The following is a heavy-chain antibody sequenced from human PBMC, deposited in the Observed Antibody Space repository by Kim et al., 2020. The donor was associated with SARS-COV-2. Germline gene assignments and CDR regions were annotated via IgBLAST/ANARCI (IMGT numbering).Heavy chain of an antibody. Sequence: DSVKGRFTLSRDNAKNTLYLQMSSLRAEDSAVYYCARGRVVGGTTGGLDYWGPGTLVTVSS. CDR3: ARGRVVGGTTGGLDY. J-gene: IGHJ4*02. D-gene: IGHD1-26*01. V-gene: IGHV3-74*01.